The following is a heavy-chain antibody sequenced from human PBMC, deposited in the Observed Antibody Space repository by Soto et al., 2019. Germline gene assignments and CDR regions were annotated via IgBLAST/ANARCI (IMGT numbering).Heavy chain of an antibody. CDR1: GGTFSSYA. J-gene: IGHJ5*02. CDR2: IIPIFGTA. Sequence: SVKVSCKASGGTFSSYAISWVRQAPGQGLEWMGGIIPIFGTANYAQKFQGRVTITADESTSTAYMELSSLRSEDTAVYYCARGPGYSSGCVHRVHVGHCKDHLVLGGVLGDGGPGLQRCAVVFSIIPINYCKPLQGLPWG. CDR3: ARGPGYSSGCVHRVHVGHCKDHLVLGGVLGDGGPGLQRCAVVFSIIPINYCKPLQGLP. V-gene: IGHV1-69*13. D-gene: IGHD6-19*01.